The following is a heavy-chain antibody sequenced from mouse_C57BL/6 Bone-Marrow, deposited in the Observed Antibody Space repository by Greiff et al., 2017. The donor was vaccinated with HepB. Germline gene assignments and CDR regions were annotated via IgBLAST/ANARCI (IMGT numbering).Heavy chain of an antibody. CDR1: GYAFSSSW. Sequence: QVQLQQSGPELVKPGASVKISCKASGYAFSSSWMNWVKQRPGKGLEWIGRIYPGDGDTNYNGKFKGKATLTADKSSSTAYMQLSSLTSEDSAVSFWAEYYGSRRYFDVWGTGTTVTVSS. CDR2: IYPGDGDT. CDR3: AEYYGSRRYFDV. V-gene: IGHV1-82*01. J-gene: IGHJ1*03. D-gene: IGHD1-1*01.